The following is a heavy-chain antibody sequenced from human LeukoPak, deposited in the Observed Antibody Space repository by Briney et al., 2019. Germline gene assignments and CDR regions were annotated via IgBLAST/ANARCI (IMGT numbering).Heavy chain of an antibody. D-gene: IGHD5-24*01. Sequence: SETLSLTCAVYGGSFSGYYWSWIRQPPGKGLEWIGEINHSGSTNYNPSLKSRVTISVDTSKNQFSLKLSSVTAADTAVYYCARARARGYNSGYYYYYGMDVWGQGITVTVSS. CDR1: GGSFSGYY. V-gene: IGHV4-34*01. J-gene: IGHJ6*02. CDR2: INHSGST. CDR3: ARARARGYNSGYYYYYGMDV.